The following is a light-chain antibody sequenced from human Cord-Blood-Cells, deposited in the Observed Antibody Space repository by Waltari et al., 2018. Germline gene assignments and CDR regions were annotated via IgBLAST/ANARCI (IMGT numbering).Light chain of an antibody. J-gene: IGKJ2*03. CDR1: QSVSSN. CDR3: QQYNNWYS. V-gene: IGKV3-15*01. CDR2: GSS. Sequence: IVMTHSPPTLSVSPGGRAPLCCRASQSVSSNLAWYQQKPGQAPRLLIYGSSTRATGSQARFSGSVSGTEFTLSSRSLQSEDFAVYYCQQYNNWYSCGQGAKREIK.